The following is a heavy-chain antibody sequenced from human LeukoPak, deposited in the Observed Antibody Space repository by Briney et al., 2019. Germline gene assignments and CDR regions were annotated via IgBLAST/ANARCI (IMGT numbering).Heavy chain of an antibody. CDR3: AVAAAGSDYYFDY. CDR1: GDSFSGYY. J-gene: IGHJ4*02. D-gene: IGHD6-13*01. Sequence: SETLSLTCAVYGDSFSGYYCSWIRQPPGKGLEWIGEINHSGSTRYNPSLKSRVTISVDASKNQFSLKLSSVTAADTAVYYCAVAAAGSDYYFDYWGQGTLVTVSS. CDR2: INHSGST. V-gene: IGHV4-34*01.